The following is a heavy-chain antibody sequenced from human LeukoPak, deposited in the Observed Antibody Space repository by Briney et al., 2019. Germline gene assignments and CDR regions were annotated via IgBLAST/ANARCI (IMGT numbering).Heavy chain of an antibody. CDR1: GFTVSSNH. CDR3: ARGIEYSSSFYYFDY. CDR2: IYSGGRT. J-gene: IGHJ4*02. V-gene: IGHV3-66*02. D-gene: IGHD6-6*01. Sequence: GGSLRLSCAASGFTVSSNHMSWLRQAPGKGLEGVSVIYSGGRTYYADSVKGRFTVSRDNSKTTLYLQMNSLRAEDTAVDYCARGIEYSSSFYYFDYWGRGTLVTVSS.